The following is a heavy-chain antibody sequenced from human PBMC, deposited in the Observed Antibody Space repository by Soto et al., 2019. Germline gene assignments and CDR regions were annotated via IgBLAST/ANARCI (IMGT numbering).Heavy chain of an antibody. D-gene: IGHD2-15*01. CDR1: GGSISSSSYY. CDR3: ARGVGYCSGGSCLRRNYYYYYYMDV. V-gene: IGHV4-39*01. J-gene: IGHJ6*03. Sequence: PSETLSLTCTVSGGSISSSSYYWGWIRQPPGKGLEWIGSIYYSGSTYYNPSLKSRVTISVDTSKNQFSLKLSSVTAADTAVYYCARGVGYCSGGSCLRRNYYYYYYMDVWGKGTTVTV. CDR2: IYYSGST.